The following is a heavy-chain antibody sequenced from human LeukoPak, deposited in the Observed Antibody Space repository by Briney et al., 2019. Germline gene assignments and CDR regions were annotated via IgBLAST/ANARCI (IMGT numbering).Heavy chain of an antibody. CDR1: GGSFSGYY. V-gene: IGHV3-15*01. CDR2: IKSKRDGGTP. D-gene: IGHD3-10*01. Sequence: ETLSLTCAVYGGSFSGYYWSWIRQPPGKGLEWVGRIKSKRDGGTPDYAAPVKGRFTISRDDSKDTLYLQMDSLKTEDTAVYYCTTEGHYYGRHAFLMWGQGTMVTVSS. J-gene: IGHJ3*02. CDR3: TTEGHYYGRHAFLM.